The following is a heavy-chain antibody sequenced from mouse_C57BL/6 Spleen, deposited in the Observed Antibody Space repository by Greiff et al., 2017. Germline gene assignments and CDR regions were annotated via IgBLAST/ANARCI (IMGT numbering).Heavy chain of an antibody. J-gene: IGHJ4*01. D-gene: IGHD2-3*01. CDR2: ISNGGGST. CDR1: GFTFSDYY. CDR3: ARPDGYYVDYYAMDY. V-gene: IGHV5-12*01. Sequence: EVKVVESGGGLVQPGGSLKLSCAASGFTFSDYYMYWVRQTPEKRLEWVAYISNGGGSTYYPDTVKGRFTISRDNAKNTLYLQMSRLKSEDTAMYYCARPDGYYVDYYAMDYWGQGTSVTVSS.